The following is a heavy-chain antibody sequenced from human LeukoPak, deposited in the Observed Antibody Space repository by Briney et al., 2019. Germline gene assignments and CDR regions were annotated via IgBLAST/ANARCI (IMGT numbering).Heavy chain of an antibody. D-gene: IGHD6-19*01. CDR1: GFTFSSYA. CDR3: ARDLGEQWLVQENNWFDP. CDR2: ISGSGGST. V-gene: IGHV3-23*01. Sequence: GGSLRLSCAASGFTFSSYAMSWVRQAPGKGLEWVSAISGSGGSTYYADSVKGRFTISRDNSKNTLYLQMNSLRAEDTAVYYCARDLGEQWLVQENNWFDPWGQGTLVTVSS. J-gene: IGHJ5*02.